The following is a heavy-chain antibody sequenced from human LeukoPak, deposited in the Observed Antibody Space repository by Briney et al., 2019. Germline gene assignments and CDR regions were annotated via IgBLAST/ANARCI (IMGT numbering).Heavy chain of an antibody. D-gene: IGHD1-26*01. CDR3: ARDPYSGTYGDTYYYYMDV. CDR2: INTDGSST. V-gene: IGHV3-74*01. Sequence: GGSLRLSCAASGFTFSSYWMHWVRQAPGKGLVWVSRINTDGSSTTYADSVKGRLTISRDNAKNTLYLQMNSLRAEDTAVYYCARDPYSGTYGDTYYYYMDVWGKGTTVTISS. J-gene: IGHJ6*03. CDR1: GFTFSSYW.